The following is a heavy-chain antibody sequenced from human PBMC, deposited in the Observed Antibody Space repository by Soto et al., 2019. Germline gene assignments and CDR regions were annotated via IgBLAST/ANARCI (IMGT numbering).Heavy chain of an antibody. J-gene: IGHJ5*02. CDR3: ARRRANSSGWLGDNWFDP. CDR1: GYSFTSYW. D-gene: IGHD6-19*01. V-gene: IGHV5-51*01. CDR2: IYPGDSDT. Sequence: GESLKIPCKGSGYSFTSYWIGWVRQMPGKGLEWMGIIYPGDSDTRYSPSFQGQVTISADKSISTAYLQWSSLKASDTAMYYCARRRANSSGWLGDNWFDPWGQGTLVTVSS.